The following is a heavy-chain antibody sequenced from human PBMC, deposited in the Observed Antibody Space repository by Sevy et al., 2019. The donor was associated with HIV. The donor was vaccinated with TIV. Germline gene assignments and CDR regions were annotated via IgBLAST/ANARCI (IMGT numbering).Heavy chain of an antibody. D-gene: IGHD1-1*01. CDR1: GFTCSSFE. V-gene: IGHV3-48*03. CDR3: AKRGGQYDLGMDV. J-gene: IGHJ6*02. Sequence: GGSLRLSCVASGFTCSSFEMNWVRQAPGKGLEWVSSISTSGSNRDYADSLKGRVTISRDNAKKSLYLQMNSLRAEDTAIYFCAKRGGQYDLGMDVWGQGTTVTVSS. CDR2: ISTSGSNR.